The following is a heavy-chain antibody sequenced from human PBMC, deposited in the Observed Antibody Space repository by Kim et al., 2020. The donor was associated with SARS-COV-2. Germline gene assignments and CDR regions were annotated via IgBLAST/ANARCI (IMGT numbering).Heavy chain of an antibody. CDR1: GFTFTSSA. J-gene: IGHJ6*02. CDR3: AADTGVVVMVTAGNYYYYGMDV. Sequence: ASVKVSCKASGFTFTSSAVQWVRQARGQRLEWIGWIVVGSGNTNYAQKFQERVTITRDMSTSTAYMELSSLRSEDTAVYYCAADTGVVVMVTAGNYYYYGMDVWGQGTTVTVSS. D-gene: IGHD2-15*01. CDR2: IVVGSGNT. V-gene: IGHV1-58*01.